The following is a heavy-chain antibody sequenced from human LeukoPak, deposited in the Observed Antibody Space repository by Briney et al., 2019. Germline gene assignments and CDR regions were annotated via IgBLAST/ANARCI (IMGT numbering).Heavy chain of an antibody. CDR1: RASINNYH. CDR2: IYYSGST. J-gene: IGHJ4*02. D-gene: IGHD3-16*01. CDR3: ARDGRLRSDY. V-gene: IGHV4-59*01. Sequence: SETLSLTCTVSRASINNYHWRWIRQPPGKGLEWIGYIYYSGSTNYNPSLKSRVTISVDTSKNQFSLKLSSVTAADTAVYYCARDGRLRSDYWGQGTLVTVSS.